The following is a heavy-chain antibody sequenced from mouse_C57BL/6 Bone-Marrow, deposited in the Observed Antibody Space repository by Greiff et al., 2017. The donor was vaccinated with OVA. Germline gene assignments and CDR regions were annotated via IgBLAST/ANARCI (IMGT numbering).Heavy chain of an antibody. D-gene: IGHD2-14*01. CDR1: GYTFTDYY. V-gene: IGHV1-19*01. Sequence: VQLQQSGPVLVKPGASVKMSCKASGYTFTDYYMNWVKQSHGKSLEWIGVINPYNGGTSYNQKFKGKATLTVDKSSSTAYMELNSLTSEDSAVYCCARWRYDVYAMDYWGQGTSVTVSS. CDR3: ARWRYDVYAMDY. J-gene: IGHJ4*01. CDR2: INPYNGGT.